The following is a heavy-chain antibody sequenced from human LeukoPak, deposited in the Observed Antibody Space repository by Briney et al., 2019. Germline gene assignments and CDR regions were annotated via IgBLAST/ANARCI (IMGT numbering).Heavy chain of an antibody. V-gene: IGHV4-59*08. CDR1: GGSISFYD. D-gene: IGHD3-9*01. J-gene: IGHJ3*02. CDR2: IYSRGST. Sequence: SETLSLTCTVSGGSISFYDWSWIRQPPGKGLEWIGHIYSRGSTNYNPSLKSRVTISVDTSKNQFSLSLSSVTAADTAVYYCARQRSDILDAFDIWGQGTMVTVSS. CDR3: ARQRSDILDAFDI.